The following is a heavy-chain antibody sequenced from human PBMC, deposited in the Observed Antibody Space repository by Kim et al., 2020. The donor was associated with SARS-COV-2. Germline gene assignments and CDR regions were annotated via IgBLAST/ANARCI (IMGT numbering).Heavy chain of an antibody. V-gene: IGHV4-39*01. J-gene: IGHJ4*02. CDR3: ARWSFEYYDSSGYPDY. D-gene: IGHD3-22*01. Sequence: SETLSLTCTVSGGSISSSSYYWGWIRQPPGKGLEWIGSIYYSGSTYYNPSLKSRVTISVDTSKNQFSLKLSSVTAADTAVYYCARWSFEYYDSSGYPDYWGQGTLVTVSS. CDR2: IYYSGST. CDR1: GGSISSSSYY.